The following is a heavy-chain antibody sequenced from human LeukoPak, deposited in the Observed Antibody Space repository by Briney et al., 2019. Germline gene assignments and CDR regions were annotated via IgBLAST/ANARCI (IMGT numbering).Heavy chain of an antibody. CDR1: GGTFSSYA. V-gene: IGHV1-69*05. CDR3: ARGSPYCSGGSCYSAWFDP. D-gene: IGHD2-15*01. J-gene: IGHJ5*02. Sequence: GSSVKVSCNASGGTFSSYAISWVRQAPGQGLGWMGGIIPIFGTANYAQKFQGRVTITTDESTSTAYMELSSLRSEDTAVYYCARGSPYCSGGSCYSAWFDPWGQGTLVTVSS. CDR2: IIPIFGTA.